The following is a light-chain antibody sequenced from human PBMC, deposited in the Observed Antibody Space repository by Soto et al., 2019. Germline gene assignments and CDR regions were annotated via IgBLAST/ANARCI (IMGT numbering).Light chain of an antibody. V-gene: IGKV1-39*01. CDR2: ATS. CDR3: QQSFKTPLT. Sequence: IQMTQSPPSLSASVGDRVIITCRASQSTNNYVNWYQQKPGKAPKLLIYATSILQGGVPPRFSGSGSETDYTLTITSLQPEDFGTYYCQQSFKTPLTFGAGTNVEI. J-gene: IGKJ4*01. CDR1: QSTNNY.